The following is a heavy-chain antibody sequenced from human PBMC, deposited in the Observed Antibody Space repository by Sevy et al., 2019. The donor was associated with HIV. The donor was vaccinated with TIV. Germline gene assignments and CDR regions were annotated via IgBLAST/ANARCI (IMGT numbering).Heavy chain of an antibody. Sequence: GGSLKLSCAASGFIFTNYGMHWVRQAPGKGLEWVAVISHDGSLKYYADSVRGRVTISRDSSKNTVSLQMNSLRFEDTALYYGAKGGNATPSAFDFWGQGTMVTVSS. V-gene: IGHV3-30*18. CDR1: GFIFTNYG. J-gene: IGHJ3*01. CDR3: AKGGNATPSAFDF. D-gene: IGHD2-15*01. CDR2: ISHDGSLK.